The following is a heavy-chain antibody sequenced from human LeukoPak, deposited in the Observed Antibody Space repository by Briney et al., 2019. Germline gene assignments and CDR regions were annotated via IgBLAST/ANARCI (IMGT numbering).Heavy chain of an antibody. D-gene: IGHD5-18*01. Sequence: GESLRISCKGSGYSFTSYWISWVRRMPGKGLEWMGRIDPSDSYTNYSPSFQGHVTISADKSISTAYLQWSSLKASDTAMYYCARPGSGYSYGYEPFDYWGQGTLVTVSS. CDR3: ARPGSGYSYGYEPFDY. CDR1: GYSFTSYW. J-gene: IGHJ4*02. V-gene: IGHV5-10-1*01. CDR2: IDPSDSYT.